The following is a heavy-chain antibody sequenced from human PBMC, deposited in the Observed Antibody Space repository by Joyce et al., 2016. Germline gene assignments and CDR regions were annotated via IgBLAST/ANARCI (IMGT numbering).Heavy chain of an antibody. CDR3: AKGTLGSCSGTTCYPLDS. J-gene: IGHJ4*02. Sequence: EVQLLESGGGWVQPGGSLRLSCAASGFTFSSYAMSWVRQAQGKVREWVSSISGSDDGTYHADSVRGRFTISRDNSKNTLYLQMNSLTAEDTAIYYCAKGTLGSCSGTTCYPLDSWGQGTLVTVSS. CDR1: GFTFSSYA. CDR2: ISGSDDGT. D-gene: IGHD2-15*01. V-gene: IGHV3-23*01.